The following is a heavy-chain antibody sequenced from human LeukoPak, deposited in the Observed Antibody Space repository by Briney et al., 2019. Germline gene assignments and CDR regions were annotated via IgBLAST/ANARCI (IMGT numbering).Heavy chain of an antibody. CDR1: GGSISTSNYY. J-gene: IGHJ5*02. Sequence: SETLSLTCTVSGGSISTSNYYWSWIRQPPGKGLEWIGYIYYSGSTNYNPSLKSRVTISVDTSKNQFSLKLSSVTAADTAVYYCARDRVGAMVRGVKFDPWGQGTLVTVSS. CDR3: ARDRVGAMVRGVKFDP. D-gene: IGHD3-10*01. CDR2: IYYSGST. V-gene: IGHV4-61*01.